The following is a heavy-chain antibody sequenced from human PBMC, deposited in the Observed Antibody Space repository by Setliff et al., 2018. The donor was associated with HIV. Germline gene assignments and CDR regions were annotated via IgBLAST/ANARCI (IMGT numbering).Heavy chain of an antibody. CDR2: ISAYNGNT. CDR1: GYTFTSYG. J-gene: IGHJ3*02. V-gene: IGHV1-18*01. D-gene: IGHD3-3*01. Sequence: ASVKVSCKASGYTFTSYGISWVRQAPGQGLEWMGWISAYNGNTNYAQKFKGRFTMTRDTSISTAYMELSRLTSDDTAVYYCARDPSYSPYYDFWSGYYPHDALDIWGQGTMVTVSS. CDR3: ARDPSYSPYYDFWSGYYPHDALDI.